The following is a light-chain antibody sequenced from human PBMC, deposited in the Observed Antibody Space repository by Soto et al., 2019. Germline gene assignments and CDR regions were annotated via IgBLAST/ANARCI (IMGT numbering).Light chain of an antibody. CDR1: QSISDW. Sequence: DIQMTQSPSTLSASVGDTVTITCRASQSISDWLAWYQQKPGKAPRLLIYKASGLESGVPSRFRGSGSGAQFTLTFSSLQPDDFATYYCQQYNSYSTFGPGTRVDI. V-gene: IGKV1-5*03. CDR2: KAS. CDR3: QQYNSYST. J-gene: IGKJ1*01.